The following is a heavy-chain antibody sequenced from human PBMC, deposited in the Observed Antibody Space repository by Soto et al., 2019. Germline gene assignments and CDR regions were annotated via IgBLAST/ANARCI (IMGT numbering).Heavy chain of an antibody. CDR2: IDTSASYT. CDR1: GYSFTSYW. CDR3: ASSSDPRSYPFDY. D-gene: IGHD2-2*01. J-gene: IGHJ4*02. Sequence: GESLKISCKGSGYSFTSYWISWVREMPGKGLEWMRRIDTSASYTNNSPSFQGHVTISADKSISTAYLQWSSLKASDTAMYYCASSSDPRSYPFDYWGQGTLVTVSS. V-gene: IGHV5-10-1*01.